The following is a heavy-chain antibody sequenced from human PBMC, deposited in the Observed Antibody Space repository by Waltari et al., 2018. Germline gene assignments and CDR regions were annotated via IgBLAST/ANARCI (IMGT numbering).Heavy chain of an antibody. V-gene: IGHV1-69*01. CDR1: GGTFSSYA. CDR3: ARARDIIVVPAADDYYYYMDV. Sequence: QVQLVQSGAEVKKPGASVKVSCKASGGTFSSYAISWVRQAPGQGREWMGGILPIFGTANYAQEFQGRVTITADESTSTAYMELSSLRSEDTAVYYCARARDIIVVPAADDYYYYMDVWGKGTTVTVSS. J-gene: IGHJ6*03. CDR2: ILPIFGTA. D-gene: IGHD2-2*01.